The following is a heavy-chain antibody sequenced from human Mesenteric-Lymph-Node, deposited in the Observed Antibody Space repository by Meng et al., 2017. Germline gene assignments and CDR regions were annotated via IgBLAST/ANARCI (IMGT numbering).Heavy chain of an antibody. V-gene: IGHV1-18*01. CDR2: ISGYSGNT. Sequence: QVQLVQSGAEVKKPGASVKVSCKATGYTFSNYGISWVRQAPGQGLEWMGWISGYSGNTKYEQKLQGRVTMTTDTSTNTAYMELRSLRSDDTAVYYCTRADIAAAGTGGYWGQGTLVTVSS. CDR3: TRADIAAAGTGGY. D-gene: IGHD6-13*01. J-gene: IGHJ4*02. CDR1: GYTFSNYG.